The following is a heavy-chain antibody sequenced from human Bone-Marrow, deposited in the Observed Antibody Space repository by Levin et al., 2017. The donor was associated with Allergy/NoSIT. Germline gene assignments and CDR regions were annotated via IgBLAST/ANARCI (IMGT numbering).Heavy chain of an antibody. J-gene: IGHJ4*02. CDR3: ARDLSGTYFTFDS. Sequence: QSQTLSLTCTVSGGSISSYFLSWIRPPPGKGLEWIGYIYSSGNTKYNPSLKNRVTISIDTSKNQVSLRLDSVTAADTAVYYCARDLSGTYFTFDSWGQGTLVTVSS. V-gene: IGHV4-59*01. D-gene: IGHD3-10*01. CDR1: GGSISSYF. CDR2: IYSSGNT.